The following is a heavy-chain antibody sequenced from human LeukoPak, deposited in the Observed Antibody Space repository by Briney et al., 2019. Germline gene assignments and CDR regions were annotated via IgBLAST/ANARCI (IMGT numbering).Heavy chain of an antibody. CDR3: TSDSPYYGMDV. CDR2: INSDGSAT. V-gene: IGHV3-74*01. J-gene: IGHJ6*02. Sequence: GGSLRLSCAASGFPFSSYWMHWVRQVPGKGLLWVSRINSDGSATIYADSVRGRFTISRDNAKNTLYLQMSGLRVEDTAVYHCTSDSPYYGMDVWGQGTTVTVSS. CDR1: GFPFSSYW.